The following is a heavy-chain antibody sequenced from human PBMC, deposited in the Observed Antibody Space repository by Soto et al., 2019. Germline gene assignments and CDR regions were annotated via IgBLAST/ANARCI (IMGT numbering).Heavy chain of an antibody. Sequence: QVQLVQSGAEVKKPGSSVKVSCKASGGTFSSYAISWVRQAPGQGLEWMGGIIPIFGTANYAQKFQGRVTITVVESTSTAYLELSSLRSEDTAVYYCARGEGDLGNYYYYYGMDVWGQGTTVTVSS. V-gene: IGHV1-69*01. J-gene: IGHJ6*02. CDR1: GGTFSSYA. D-gene: IGHD7-27*01. CDR3: ARGEGDLGNYYYYYGMDV. CDR2: IIPIFGTA.